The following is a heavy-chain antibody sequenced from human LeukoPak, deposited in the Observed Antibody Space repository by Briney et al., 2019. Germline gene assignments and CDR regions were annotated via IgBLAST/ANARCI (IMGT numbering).Heavy chain of an antibody. CDR2: ISYDGSNK. D-gene: IGHD2-2*01. J-gene: IGHJ4*02. V-gene: IGHV3-30*05. CDR3: ARDRVVPTNYFDY. Sequence: GGSLRLSCAASGFTFDDYGMNWVRPAPGKGLEWVAVISYDGSNKYYADSVKGRFTISRDNSKNTLYLQMNSLRAEDTAVYYCARDRVVPTNYFDYWGQGTLVTVSS. CDR1: GFTFDDYG.